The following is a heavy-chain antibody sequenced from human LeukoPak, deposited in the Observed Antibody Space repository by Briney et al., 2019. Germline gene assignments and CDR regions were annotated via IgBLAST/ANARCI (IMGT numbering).Heavy chain of an antibody. CDR3: ASAIAVAGAFDY. Sequence: SETLSLTCAVSGYSISSGYDWGGIRQPPGKGVEWIGSIYHSGSTYYNPSLKSRVTISVDTSKDQFSLKLSSVTAADTAVYYCASAIAVAGAFDYWGQGTLVTVSS. D-gene: IGHD6-19*01. CDR2: IYHSGST. J-gene: IGHJ4*02. V-gene: IGHV4-38-2*01. CDR1: GYSISSGYD.